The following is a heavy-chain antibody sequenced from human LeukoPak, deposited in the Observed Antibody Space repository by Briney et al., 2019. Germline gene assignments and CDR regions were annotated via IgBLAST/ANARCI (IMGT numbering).Heavy chain of an antibody. J-gene: IGHJ4*02. CDR3: VRWGVAADMQD. CDR2: INPTGSDT. Sequence: AGSLRLSCEVAGFTFSTYWMAWVRQAPGKGLEWVANINPTGSDTYYVDSVKGRFTISRDNATKSTSLQMNSLRVEETALYYCVRWGVAADMQDWGQGTVVTVSS. D-gene: IGHD2-2*01. CDR1: GFTFSTYW. V-gene: IGHV3-7*01.